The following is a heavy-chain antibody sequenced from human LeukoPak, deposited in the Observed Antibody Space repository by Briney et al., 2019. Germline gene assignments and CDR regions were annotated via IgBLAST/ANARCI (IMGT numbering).Heavy chain of an antibody. CDR2: ITGSGSTI. CDR1: GFSLIDYY. CDR3: ARHYYDKSGYYLTGEPIDI. D-gene: IGHD3-22*01. J-gene: IGHJ3*02. V-gene: IGHV3-11*04. Sequence: GGSLRLSCAASGFSLIDYYMSWIRQAPGKGLEWISSITGSGSTIYYADSVKGRFTIARDNAKNSLYLQMNSQRAEDTAVYYAARHYYDKSGYYLTGEPIDIWGQGTVVIVSS.